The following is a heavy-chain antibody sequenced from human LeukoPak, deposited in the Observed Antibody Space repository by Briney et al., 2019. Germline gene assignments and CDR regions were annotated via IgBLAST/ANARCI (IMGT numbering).Heavy chain of an antibody. CDR2: IYHSGST. CDR3: ARSYGSGSYFEN. V-gene: IGHV4-30-2*02. J-gene: IGHJ4*02. D-gene: IGHD3-10*01. CDR1: GGSISSGGYS. Sequence: PSETLSLTCAVSGGSISSGGYSWSWIRQPPGKGLEWIGYIYHSGSTYYNPSLKSRVTISVDRSKNQFSLKLSSVTAADTAVYYCARSYGSGSYFENWGQGTLVTVSS.